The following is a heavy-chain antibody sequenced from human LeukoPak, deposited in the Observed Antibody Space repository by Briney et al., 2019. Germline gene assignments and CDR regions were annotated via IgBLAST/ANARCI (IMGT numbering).Heavy chain of an antibody. CDR3: TTCSTSCYTGFGY. J-gene: IGHJ4*02. CDR2: IKSKTDGGTT. V-gene: IGHV3-15*01. CDR1: GLTFTNAW. Sequence: PGGSLRLSCAASGLTFTNAWMSWVRQAPGKGLEWVGRIKSKTDGGTTDYAAPVKGRFTISRDDSKNTLYLQMNSLKTEDTAVYYCTTCSTSCYTGFGYWGQGTLVTVSS. D-gene: IGHD2-2*02.